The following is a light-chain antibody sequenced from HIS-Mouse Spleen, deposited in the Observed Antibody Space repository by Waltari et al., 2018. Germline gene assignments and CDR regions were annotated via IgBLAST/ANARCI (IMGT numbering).Light chain of an antibody. CDR1: QSISSW. CDR3: QQYNSYSGT. V-gene: IGKV1-5*03. Sequence: DIQMTQSPSTLSASVGDRVTITCRASQSISSWLAWYQQKPVKAPKLLIYKASSLESGVPSRFSGSGSGTEFTLTISSLQPDDFATYYCQQYNSYSGTFGQGTKVEIK. CDR2: KAS. J-gene: IGKJ1*01.